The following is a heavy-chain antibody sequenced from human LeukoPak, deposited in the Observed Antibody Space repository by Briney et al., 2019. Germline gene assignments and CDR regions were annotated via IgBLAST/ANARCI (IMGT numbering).Heavy chain of an antibody. CDR2: ISGYNANR. Sequence: ASVNVSCKASGYTFTTYDITWVRQAPGQGLEWMGWISGYNANRHHAQNPQGRVTMTQDTAPRTAYTEVRSLRSDDTARYFCARFRVGDALDIWGRETMVTVSS. CDR1: GYTFTTYD. J-gene: IGHJ3*02. D-gene: IGHD1-26*01. V-gene: IGHV1-18*01. CDR3: ARFRVGDALDI.